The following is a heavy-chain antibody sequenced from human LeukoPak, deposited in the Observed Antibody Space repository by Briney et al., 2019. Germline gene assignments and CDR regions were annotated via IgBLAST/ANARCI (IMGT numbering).Heavy chain of an antibody. Sequence: ASVKVSCKASGYTFTSYGISWVRQAPGQGPEWMGWINMYNGNTNYAQKLQGRVTMTTDTSTSTAYMELRSLRSDDTAVYYCARVGGNYVWGSYRPEGCFDSWGQGTLVTVSS. D-gene: IGHD3-16*02. CDR2: INMYNGNT. CDR3: ARVGGNYVWGSYRPEGCFDS. V-gene: IGHV1-18*01. J-gene: IGHJ4*02. CDR1: GYTFTSYG.